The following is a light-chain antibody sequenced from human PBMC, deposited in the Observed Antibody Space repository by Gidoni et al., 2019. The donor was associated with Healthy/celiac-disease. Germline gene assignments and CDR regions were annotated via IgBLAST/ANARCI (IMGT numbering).Light chain of an antibody. V-gene: IGKV3-20*01. Sequence: EIVLTQSPGSLSLSPGKRATRSCRASQSVSSSYLAWYQQKPGQAPRLLIYGASSRATGSPDRFSGSGSGTDFTLTISRLEPEDFAVYYCQQYGSSFGQGTKVEIK. CDR3: QQYGSS. J-gene: IGKJ1*01. CDR1: QSVSSSY. CDR2: GAS.